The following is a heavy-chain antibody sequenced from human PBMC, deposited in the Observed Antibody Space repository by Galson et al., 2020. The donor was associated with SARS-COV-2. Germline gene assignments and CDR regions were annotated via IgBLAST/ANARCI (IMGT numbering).Heavy chain of an antibody. Sequence: ETSETLSLTCTVSGDSMNSYYWSWIRQPPGKGLDWIGYIYYSGSTHYNPSLKSRVTISVDTSKNQFSLKLSSVTAADTALYYCARITIFGVPGYYFDYWGQGTLVTVS. D-gene: IGHD3-3*01. CDR1: GDSMNSYY. CDR2: IYYSGST. CDR3: ARITIFGVPGYYFDY. V-gene: IGHV4-59*01. J-gene: IGHJ4*02.